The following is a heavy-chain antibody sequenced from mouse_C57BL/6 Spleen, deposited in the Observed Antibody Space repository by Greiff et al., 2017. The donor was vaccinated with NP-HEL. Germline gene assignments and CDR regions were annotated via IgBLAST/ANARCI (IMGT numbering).Heavy chain of an antibody. D-gene: IGHD4-1*01. J-gene: IGHJ3*01. CDR1: GYTFTSYW. V-gene: IGHV1-59*01. CDR3: ARENWEQFAD. Sequence: QVQLQQPGAELVRPGTSVKLSCKASGYTFTSYWMHWVKQRPGQGLAWIGVIYPSDSYTNYNPKFKGTATLTVDTSSSTAYMQLSSMTSEDAAVYYCARENWEQFADWGQGTLVTVSA. CDR2: IYPSDSYT.